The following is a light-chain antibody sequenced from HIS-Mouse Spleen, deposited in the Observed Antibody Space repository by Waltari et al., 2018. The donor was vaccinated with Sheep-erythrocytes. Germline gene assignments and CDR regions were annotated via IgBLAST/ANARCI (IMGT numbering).Light chain of an antibody. CDR2: DDS. CDR3: QVWDSSSDHYV. Sequence: SYVLTQPPSVSVAPGKTARITCGGNNIGSKSVHGYQQKPGQATVLVVYDDSDRPSGIPDRFSGSNSGNTATLTISRVEAGDEADYYCQVWDSSSDHYVFGTGTKVTVL. J-gene: IGLJ1*01. V-gene: IGLV3-21*03. CDR1: NIGSKS.